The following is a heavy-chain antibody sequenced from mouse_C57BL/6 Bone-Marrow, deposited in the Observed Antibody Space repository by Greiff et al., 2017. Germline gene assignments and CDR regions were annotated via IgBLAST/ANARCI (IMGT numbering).Heavy chain of an antibody. CDR1: GYAFSSYW. Sequence: VKLQESGAELVKPGASVKISCKASGYAFSSYWMNWVKQRPGKGLEWIGQIYPGDGDTNYNGKFKGKATLTADKSSSTAYMQLSSLTSEDSAVYFCAREGFITTAGYFDVWGTGTTVTVSS. CDR3: AREGFITTAGYFDV. D-gene: IGHD1-1*01. CDR2: IYPGDGDT. V-gene: IGHV1-80*01. J-gene: IGHJ1*03.